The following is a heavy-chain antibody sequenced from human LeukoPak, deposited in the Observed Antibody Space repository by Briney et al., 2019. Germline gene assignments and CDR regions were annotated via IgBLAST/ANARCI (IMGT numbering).Heavy chain of an antibody. J-gene: IGHJ5*02. V-gene: IGHV4-34*01. CDR1: GGSFSGYY. Sequence: PETLSLTCAVYGGSFSGYYWSWIRQPPGKGLEWIGEINHSGSTNYNPSLKSRVTISVDTSKNQFSLKLSSVTAADTAVYYCARGLGFVVVAATGWFDPWGQGTLVTVSS. CDR2: INHSGST. CDR3: ARGLGFVVVAATGWFDP. D-gene: IGHD2-15*01.